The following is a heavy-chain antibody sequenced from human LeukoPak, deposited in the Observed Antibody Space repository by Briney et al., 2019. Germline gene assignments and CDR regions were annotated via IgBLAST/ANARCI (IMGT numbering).Heavy chain of an antibody. CDR2: IKQDGSEK. V-gene: IGHV3-7*01. D-gene: IGHD3-3*01. Sequence: GGSLRLSCAASGFTFSSYWMSWVRQAPGKGLEWVANIKQDGSEKYYVDSVKGRFTISRDNAKNSLYLQMNSLRAEDTAVYYCARVVKDFWSGYTYFDYWGQGTLVTVSS. CDR3: ARVVKDFWSGYTYFDY. CDR1: GFTFSSYW. J-gene: IGHJ4*02.